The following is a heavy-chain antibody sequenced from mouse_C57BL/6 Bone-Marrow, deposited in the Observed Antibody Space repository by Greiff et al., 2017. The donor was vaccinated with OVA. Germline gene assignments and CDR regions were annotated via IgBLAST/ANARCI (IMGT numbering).Heavy chain of an antibody. CDR1: GYTFTSYW. J-gene: IGHJ4*01. Sequence: VQLQQPGTELVKPGASVKLSCKASGYTFTSYWMHWVKQRPGQGLEWIGNINPSNGSTNYNEKFKSKATLTVDKSSSTAYMQLSSLTSEDSAVYYCAGYYGSRYYAMDYWGQGTSVTVSS. D-gene: IGHD1-1*01. CDR3: AGYYGSRYYAMDY. CDR2: INPSNGST. V-gene: IGHV1-53*01.